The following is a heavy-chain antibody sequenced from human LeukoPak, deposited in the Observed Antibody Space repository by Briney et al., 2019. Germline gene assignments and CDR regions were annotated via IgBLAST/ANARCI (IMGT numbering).Heavy chain of an antibody. CDR3: ARKFNVLRFLEWATAWFDP. Sequence: SETLSLTCAVYGGSFSGYYWSWIRQPPGKGLEWIGEINHSGSTNYNPSLESRVTISVDTSKNQFSLKLSSVTAADTAVYYCARKFNVLRFLEWATAWFDPWGQGTLVTVSS. CDR1: GGSFSGYY. CDR2: INHSGST. V-gene: IGHV4-34*01. D-gene: IGHD3-3*01. J-gene: IGHJ5*02.